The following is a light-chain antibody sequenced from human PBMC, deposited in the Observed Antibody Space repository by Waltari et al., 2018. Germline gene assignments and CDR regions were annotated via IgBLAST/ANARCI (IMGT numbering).Light chain of an antibody. CDR2: KDS. CDR3: QSADSSVVV. CDR1: ALPKQY. Sequence: SYELPHPPSVSVSPGHTARITCSGDALPKQYAYWYQQKPGQAPVLVIYKDSERPSGIPERFSGSSSGTTVTLTISGVQAEDEADYYCQSADSSVVVFGGGTKLTVL. J-gene: IGLJ2*01. V-gene: IGLV3-25*03.